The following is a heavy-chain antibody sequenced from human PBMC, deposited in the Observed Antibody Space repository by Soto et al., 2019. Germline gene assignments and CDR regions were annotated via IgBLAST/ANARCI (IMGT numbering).Heavy chain of an antibody. Sequence: GGSLRLSCAASGFTFSDYYMSWIRQAPGKGLEWVSYISSSSSYTNYADSVKGRFTISRDNAKNSLYLQMNSLRAEDTAVYYCASGGGSSGWYEEDYWGQGTLVTVSS. CDR2: ISSSSSYT. D-gene: IGHD6-19*01. J-gene: IGHJ4*02. CDR3: ASGGGSSGWYEEDY. CDR1: GFTFSDYY. V-gene: IGHV3-11*06.